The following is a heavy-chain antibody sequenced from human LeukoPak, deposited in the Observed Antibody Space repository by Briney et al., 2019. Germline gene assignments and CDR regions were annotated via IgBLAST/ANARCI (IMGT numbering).Heavy chain of an antibody. V-gene: IGHV3-7*01. Sequence: VDSVKGRFTISRDNAKNSLYLQMNSLRAEDTAVYYCARGAIAAAKPNWFDPWGQGTLVTVSS. J-gene: IGHJ5*02. CDR3: ARGAIAAAKPNWFDP. D-gene: IGHD6-13*01.